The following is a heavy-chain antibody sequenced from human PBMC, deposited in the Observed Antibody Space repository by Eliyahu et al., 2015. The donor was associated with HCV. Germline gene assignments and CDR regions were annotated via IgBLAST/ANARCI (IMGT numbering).Heavy chain of an antibody. D-gene: IGHD6-13*01. CDR2: ISSSSDYI. Sequence: EVQLVESGGGLVKPGGSLRLSCAASGFXFSSYTMNWVRLAPGKGLEWVSSISSSSDYIYYADSVRGRFTISRDNAKNSVYLQMNSLRDEDTAVYYCARDTRGRQQLVLEYFQHWGQGTLVTVSS. V-gene: IGHV3-21*02. CDR1: GFXFSSYT. CDR3: ARDTRGRQQLVLEYFQH. J-gene: IGHJ1*01.